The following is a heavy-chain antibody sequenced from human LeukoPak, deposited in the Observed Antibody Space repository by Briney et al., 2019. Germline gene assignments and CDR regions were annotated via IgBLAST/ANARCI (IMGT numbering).Heavy chain of an antibody. CDR3: TRVGVLEWLLAFVI. J-gene: IGHJ3*02. D-gene: IGHD3-3*01. CDR2: IRSKAYGGTA. Sequence: GGSLRLSCTTSGFTFGDYAMSWVRQAPGKGLEWVGFIRSKAYGGTAEYAASVKGRFTISRDDSKSIAYLQMNSLKTEDTAVYYCTRVGVLEWLLAFVIWGQGTMVTVSS. CDR1: GFTFGDYA. V-gene: IGHV3-49*04.